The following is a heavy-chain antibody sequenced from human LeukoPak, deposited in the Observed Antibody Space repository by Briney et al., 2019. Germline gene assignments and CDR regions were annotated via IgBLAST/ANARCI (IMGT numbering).Heavy chain of an antibody. D-gene: IGHD6-19*01. CDR2: IKQDGSEK. Sequence: TGGSLRLSCAASGFTFSSYWMSWVRQAPGKGLEWVANIKQDGSEKSYVDSVKGRFTISRDNTKNSLYLQVNSLRAEDTAVYFCAREWAGPSFDYWGQGTLVTVSS. CDR3: AREWAGPSFDY. CDR1: GFTFSSYW. J-gene: IGHJ4*02. V-gene: IGHV3-7*01.